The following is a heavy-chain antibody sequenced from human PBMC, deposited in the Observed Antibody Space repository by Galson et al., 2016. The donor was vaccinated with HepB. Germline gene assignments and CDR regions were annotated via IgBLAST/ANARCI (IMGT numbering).Heavy chain of an antibody. D-gene: IGHD2-2*01. CDR1: GFTFNNFG. Sequence: SLRLSCAASGFTFNNFGIHWVRQAPGKGLEWVSAISGSGGSTYYADSVKGRFTISRDNSKNTLYLQMNSLRAEDTAVYYCAKATSSTSWGQGTLVTVSS. CDR3: AKATSSTS. J-gene: IGHJ4*02. CDR2: ISGSGGST. V-gene: IGHV3-23*01.